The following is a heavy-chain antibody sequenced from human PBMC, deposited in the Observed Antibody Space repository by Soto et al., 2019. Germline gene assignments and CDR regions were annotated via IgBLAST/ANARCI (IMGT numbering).Heavy chain of an antibody. V-gene: IGHV3-49*04. J-gene: IGHJ4*02. CDR1: GFPFGDHA. CDR2: IRSKVYGETI. Sequence: PGGSLRLSCTASGFPFGDHAMDWVRQAPGKGLEWIGFIRSKVYGETIEYAASVKGRFSLSRDDSKNIAYLQMNSLKTEDTAVYYCTRGQAGGSYSDYWGQGTLVTVSS. D-gene: IGHD2-15*01. CDR3: TRGQAGGSYSDY.